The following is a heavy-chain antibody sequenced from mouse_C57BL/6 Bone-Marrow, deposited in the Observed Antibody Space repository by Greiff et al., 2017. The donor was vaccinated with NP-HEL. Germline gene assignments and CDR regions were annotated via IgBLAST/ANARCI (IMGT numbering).Heavy chain of an antibody. CDR1: GFTFSSYA. Sequence: EVKLMESGGGLVKPGGSLKLSCAASGFTFSSYAMSWVRQTPEKRLEWVATISDGGSYTYYPDNVKGRFTISRDNAKNNLYLQMSHLKSEDTAMYYCARDETAQALWFAHWGQGTLVTVSA. D-gene: IGHD3-2*02. CDR2: ISDGGSYT. CDR3: ARDETAQALWFAH. J-gene: IGHJ3*01. V-gene: IGHV5-4*01.